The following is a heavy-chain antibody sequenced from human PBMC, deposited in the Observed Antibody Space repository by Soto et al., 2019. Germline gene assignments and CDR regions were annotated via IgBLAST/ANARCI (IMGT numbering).Heavy chain of an antibody. J-gene: IGHJ6*03. CDR3: ARSEKDLYYYYYCMDV. CDR1: GFTFSSYS. Sequence: EVQLVESGGGLVQPGGSLKLSCAASGFTFSSYSMNWVRQAPGKGLEWVSYISSSTIYYADSVKGRFTISRDNAKNSLYLQMNSLRAEYTAVYYCARSEKDLYYYYYCMDVWGKGTTVTVSS. CDR2: ISSSTI. V-gene: IGHV3-48*01.